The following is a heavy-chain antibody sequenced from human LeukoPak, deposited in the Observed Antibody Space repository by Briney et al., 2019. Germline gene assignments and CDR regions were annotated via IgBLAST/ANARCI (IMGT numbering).Heavy chain of an antibody. J-gene: IGHJ4*02. Sequence: SETLSLTCAVYGGSFSGYYWSWIRQPPGKGLEWIGEINHSGSTNYNPSLKSRVTISVDTSKNQFSLKLSSVTAADTAVYYCARGFGPSYDFWSGYSDLTYYFDYWGQGTLVTVSS. CDR1: GGSFSGYY. D-gene: IGHD3-3*01. CDR2: INHSGST. CDR3: ARGFGPSYDFWSGYSDLTYYFDY. V-gene: IGHV4-34*01.